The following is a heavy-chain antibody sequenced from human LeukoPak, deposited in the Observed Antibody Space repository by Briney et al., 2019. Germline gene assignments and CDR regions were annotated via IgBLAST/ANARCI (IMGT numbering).Heavy chain of an antibody. D-gene: IGHD2-15*01. CDR2: ISGSGNYT. V-gene: IGHV3-23*01. CDR1: GFTFSSYT. CDR3: APGSGGGSIGY. Sequence: PGGSLRLSCAASGFTFSSYTMSWVRQAPGKGLEWVSAISGSGNYTYYADSVKGRFTISRDNSKNTLYLQMNSLRAEDTAVYYCAPGSGGGSIGYWGQGTLVTVSS. J-gene: IGHJ4*02.